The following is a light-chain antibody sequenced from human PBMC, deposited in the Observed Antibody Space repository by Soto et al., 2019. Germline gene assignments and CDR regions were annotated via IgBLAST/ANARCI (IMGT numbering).Light chain of an antibody. V-gene: IGKV3-20*01. Sequence: EIVLTQSPGTLSLSPGERATFSCRASQSVSRCYIAWYQQKRCQAPRRLIYGASIRATGIPDRFSGSGAGTDFTLTISRLEHEDFALYYCQQYHTSPQTFGQGTKGESK. CDR2: GAS. CDR3: QQYHTSPQT. J-gene: IGKJ1*01. CDR1: QSVSRCY.